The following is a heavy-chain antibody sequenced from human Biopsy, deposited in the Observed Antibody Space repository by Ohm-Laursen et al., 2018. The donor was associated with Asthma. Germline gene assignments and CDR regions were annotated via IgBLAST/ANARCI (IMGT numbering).Heavy chain of an antibody. CDR3: ATDLWNPQKDYDY. J-gene: IGHJ4*02. CDR2: ISAYNGNT. D-gene: IGHD1-1*01. V-gene: IGHV1-18*01. CDR1: GDTLTERS. Sequence: GSSVKVSCKISGDTLTERSIHWVRQAPGQGLEWMGWISAYNGNTNYAQKLQGRVTMTTDTSTSTAYMELRSLRSDDTAVYYCATDLWNPQKDYDYWGQGTLVTVSS.